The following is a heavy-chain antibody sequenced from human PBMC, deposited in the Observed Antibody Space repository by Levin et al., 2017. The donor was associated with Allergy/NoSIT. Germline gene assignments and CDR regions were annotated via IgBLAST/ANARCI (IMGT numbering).Heavy chain of an antibody. CDR1: GFTFSSYS. J-gene: IGHJ5*02. V-gene: IGHV3-48*02. D-gene: IGHD3-3*01. Sequence: GGSLRLSCAASGFTFSSYSMNWVRQAPGKGLEWVSYISSSSSTIYYADSVKGRFTISRDNAKNSLYLQMNSLRDEDTAVYYCARPRRTIRFLEWLGASWFDPWGQGTLVTVSS. CDR2: ISSSSSTI. CDR3: ARPRRTIRFLEWLGASWFDP.